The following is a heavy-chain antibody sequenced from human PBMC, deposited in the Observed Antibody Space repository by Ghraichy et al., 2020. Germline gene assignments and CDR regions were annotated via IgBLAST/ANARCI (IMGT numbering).Heavy chain of an antibody. CDR2: VIHTGAA. Sequence: SETLSLTCAVYNASLTGPYWSWIRQSPGKGLEWIGEVIHTGAATYNPSLGSRVTISIDTSKNQFSLNLHSVTAADTAVYYCARGSVGYCTSTTCQLYYFGMSVWGQGTTVVVSS. CDR3: ARGSVGYCTSTTCQLYYFGMSV. D-gene: IGHD2-2*01. J-gene: IGHJ6*02. V-gene: IGHV4-34*01. CDR1: NASLTGPY.